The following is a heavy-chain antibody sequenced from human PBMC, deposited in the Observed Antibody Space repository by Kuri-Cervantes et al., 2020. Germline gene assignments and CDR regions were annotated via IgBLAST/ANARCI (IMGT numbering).Heavy chain of an antibody. CDR1: GYSFTRYD. J-gene: IGHJ6*03. CDR2: MNPNSGNT. V-gene: IGHV1-8*01. D-gene: IGHD6-13*01. CDR3: ARVTAAAFYYYYYYMDV. Sequence: SVTVSCKASGYSFTRYDINWVRQATGQGLEWMGGMNPNSGNTGYAQKFQGRVTMTRNTSISTAYMELSSLRSEDTAVYYCARVTAAAFYYYYYYMDVWGKGTTVTVSS.